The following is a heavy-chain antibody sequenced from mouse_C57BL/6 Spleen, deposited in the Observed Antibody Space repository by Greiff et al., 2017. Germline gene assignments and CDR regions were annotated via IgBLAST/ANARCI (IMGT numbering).Heavy chain of an antibody. D-gene: IGHD1-1*01. J-gene: IGHJ2*01. V-gene: IGHV1-82*01. CDR2: IYPGDGDT. CDR1: GYAFSSSW. CDR3: ARWGGSSYSY. Sequence: QVQLQQSGPELAKPGASVKISCKASGYAFSSSWMNWVKQRPGKGLEWIGRIYPGDGDTNYNGKFKGKATLTADKSSSTAYMQLSSLTSEYSAVYFCARWGGSSYSYWGQGTTLPVSS.